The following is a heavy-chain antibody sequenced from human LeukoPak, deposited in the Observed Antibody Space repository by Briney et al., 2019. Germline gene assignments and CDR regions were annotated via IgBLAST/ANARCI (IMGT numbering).Heavy chain of an antibody. V-gene: IGHV1-2*06. D-gene: IGHD2-15*01. CDR3: ARGYCSGGSCYSVENWFDP. CDR1: GYTFTGYY. Sequence: ASVKVSCKAAGYTFTGYYMFWVRQAPGQGLEWMGRINPNSGGTNYAQKFQGRVTMTRDTSISTAYVELSRLRSDDTAVYYCARGYCSGGSCYSVENWFDPWGQGTLVTVSS. J-gene: IGHJ5*02. CDR2: INPNSGGT.